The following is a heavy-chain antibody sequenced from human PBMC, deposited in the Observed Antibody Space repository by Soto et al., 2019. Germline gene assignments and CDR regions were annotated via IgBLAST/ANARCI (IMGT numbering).Heavy chain of an antibody. CDR3: ARATILVRETKYDNYFDY. Sequence: SVKVSCKASGGTFSDFVISWVRQAPGQGLEWMGGNIPIFGTANYAQKFQGRVTIIADESTGTTYMELTSLRSEDTAVYYCARATILVRETKYDNYFDYRGQRPLVPAPS. V-gene: IGHV1-69*13. J-gene: IGHJ4*02. CDR2: NIPIFGTA. CDR1: GGTFSDFV. D-gene: IGHD3-22*01.